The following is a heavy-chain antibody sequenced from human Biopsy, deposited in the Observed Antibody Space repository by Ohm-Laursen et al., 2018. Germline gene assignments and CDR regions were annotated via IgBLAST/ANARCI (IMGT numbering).Heavy chain of an antibody. J-gene: IGHJ4*02. V-gene: IGHV1-69*01. CDR1: GGTFINYA. CDR2: IIPMFGTA. D-gene: IGHD1-26*01. CDR3: ARGPHSGSHSCFDY. Sequence: SSVKVSCKTSGGTFINYAISWVRQAPGQGLEWMGGIIPMFGTANHAQMFQGRVTISADESTSTSYMELSSLTTEDTAIYYCARGPHSGSHSCFDYWGRGTLVTVSS.